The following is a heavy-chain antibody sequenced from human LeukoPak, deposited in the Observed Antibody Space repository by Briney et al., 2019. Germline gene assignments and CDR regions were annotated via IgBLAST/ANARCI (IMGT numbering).Heavy chain of an antibody. D-gene: IGHD6-19*01. J-gene: IGHJ4*02. V-gene: IGHV1-46*01. CDR1: GYTFTSYY. CDR3: ARRDYLSHSSGWYVFDY. CDR2: INPSGGST. Sequence: ASVKVSCKASGYTFTSYYMHWVRQAPGQGLEWMGIINPSGGSTSYAQKFQGRVTMTRDTSTSTVYMELSSLRSEDTAVYYCARRDYLSHSSGWYVFDYWGQGTLVTVSS.